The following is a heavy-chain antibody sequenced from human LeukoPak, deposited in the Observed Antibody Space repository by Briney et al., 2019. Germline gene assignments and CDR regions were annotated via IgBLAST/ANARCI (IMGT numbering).Heavy chain of an antibody. CDR2: INPNSGGT. J-gene: IGHJ4*02. Sequence: ASVKVSCKASGYTFTGYYMHWVRQAPGQGPEWMGWINPNSGGTNYARKFQGRVTMTRDTSISTAYMELSRLRSDDTAVYYCAREATVSSSYYFDYWGQGTLVTVSS. V-gene: IGHV1-2*02. CDR3: AREATVSSSYYFDY. CDR1: GYTFTGYY. D-gene: IGHD3-16*02.